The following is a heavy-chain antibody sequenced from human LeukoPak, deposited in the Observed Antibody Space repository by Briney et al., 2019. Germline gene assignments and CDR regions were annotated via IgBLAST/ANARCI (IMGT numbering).Heavy chain of an antibody. V-gene: IGHV4-34*01. J-gene: IGHJ3*02. CDR2: INHSGST. Sequence: PSETLSLTCAVYSGSFSGYYWSWFRQPPGKGLEWIGEINHSGSTNYNPSLKSRVTIAVDASKNQFSLKLSSVTAADTAVYYCAMPRLAAAFDIWGQGTMVTVSS. D-gene: IGHD6-13*01. CDR1: SGSFSGYY. CDR3: AMPRLAAAFDI.